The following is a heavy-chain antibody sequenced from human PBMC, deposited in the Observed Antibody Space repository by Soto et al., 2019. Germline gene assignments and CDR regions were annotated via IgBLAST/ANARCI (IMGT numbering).Heavy chain of an antibody. CDR3: VRDLNYKFFFDL. CDR1: GFTFSTYA. D-gene: IGHD3-10*01. V-gene: IGHV3-23*05. J-gene: IGHJ4*02. CDR2: IHKTGTIT. Sequence: GQVVESGGDLVQPGDSLTISCAASGFTFSTYAMSWVRQAPGKGLEWVSGIHKTGTITFYADPVKGRFTISRDNSKNTLYLHMRSLRDGDTAVYYCVRDLNYKFFFDLWGQGTLVTVSS.